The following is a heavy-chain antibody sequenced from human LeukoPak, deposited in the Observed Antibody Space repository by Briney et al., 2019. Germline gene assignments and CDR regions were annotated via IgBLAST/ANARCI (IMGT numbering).Heavy chain of an antibody. CDR3: ANWIGSSSRDY. D-gene: IGHD6-6*01. CDR2: INSNGDKI. Sequence: QSGGSLRLSCAASGFTFSTYAMTWVRQAPGKGLEWVSGINSNGDKIYYADSVRGRFTISRDNSNNALYLQMDSLRAEDTAVYYCANWIGSSSRDYWGQGTLVTVSS. V-gene: IGHV3-23*01. J-gene: IGHJ4*02. CDR1: GFTFSTYA.